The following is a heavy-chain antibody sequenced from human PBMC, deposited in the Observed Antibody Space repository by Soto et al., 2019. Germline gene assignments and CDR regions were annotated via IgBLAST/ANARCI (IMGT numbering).Heavy chain of an antibody. Sequence: GGSLRLSCAASGFTFSSYTMAWVRQAPGKGLEWVSSISGSGGSPSYADSVQGRFTISRDNPRNTLSLQMNSLRDEDTAVYYCARDFGTIAGLADYWGQGTLVTVSS. V-gene: IGHV3-23*01. CDR2: ISGSGGSP. CDR1: GFTFSSYT. CDR3: ARDFGTIAGLADY. D-gene: IGHD3-3*01. J-gene: IGHJ4*02.